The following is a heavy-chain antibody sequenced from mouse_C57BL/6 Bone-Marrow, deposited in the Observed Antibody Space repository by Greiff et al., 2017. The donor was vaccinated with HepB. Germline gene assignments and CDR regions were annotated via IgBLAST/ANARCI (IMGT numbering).Heavy chain of an antibody. J-gene: IGHJ2*01. Sequence: VMLVESDAELVKPGASVKISCKVSGYTFTDHTIHWMKQRPEQGLEWIGYIYPRDGSSRYNEKFKGKATLTVDKPSSTAYMQLSSLTSEDSAVYYCARPVVGGDFDYWGQGTTLTVSS. CDR2: IYPRDGSS. CDR3: ARPVVGGDFDY. D-gene: IGHD1-1*01. V-gene: IGHV1-78*01. CDR1: GYTFTDHT.